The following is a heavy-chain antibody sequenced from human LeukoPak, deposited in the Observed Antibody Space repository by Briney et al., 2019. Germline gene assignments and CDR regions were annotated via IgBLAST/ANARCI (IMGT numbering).Heavy chain of an antibody. V-gene: IGHV4-59*01. CDR3: ARVGGAAEYYFDY. D-gene: IGHD2-21*01. Sequence: PSETLSLTCTVSGGSISSYYWSWIRQPPGKGLEWIGYIYYSGSTNYNPSLKSRVTISVDTSKNRFSLKLSSVTAADTAVYYCARVGGAAEYYFDYWGQGTLVTVSS. CDR1: GGSISSYY. J-gene: IGHJ4*02. CDR2: IYYSGST.